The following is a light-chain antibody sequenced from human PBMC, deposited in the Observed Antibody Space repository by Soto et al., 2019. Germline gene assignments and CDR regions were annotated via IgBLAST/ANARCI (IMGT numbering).Light chain of an antibody. CDR2: AVS. V-gene: IGLV2-11*01. CDR1: NSDVGGYNF. CDR3: CSYTASDIWV. J-gene: IGLJ3*02. Sequence: QSALTQPRSVSGSPGQSVTISCTGTNSDVGGYNFVSWYQQLPGKAPKLMISAVSQRPSGVPDRFSGSKSGNTASLTISGLQADDEADYFCCSYTASDIWVFGGGHKVTVL.